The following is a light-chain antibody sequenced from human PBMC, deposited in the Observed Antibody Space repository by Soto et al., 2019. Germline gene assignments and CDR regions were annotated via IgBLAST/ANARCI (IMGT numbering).Light chain of an antibody. CDR2: GAS. CDR3: XXYNNWPKYT. CDR1: QSVSSN. Sequence: EIVMTQSPATLSVSPGERATLSCRASQSVSSNLAWYQQKPGQAPRLLIYGASTRATGIPARFSGSGSGTEXXXTXXSXQSEDFAVXXXXXYNNWPKYTFGQGTKLEIK. J-gene: IGKJ2*01. V-gene: IGKV3-15*01.